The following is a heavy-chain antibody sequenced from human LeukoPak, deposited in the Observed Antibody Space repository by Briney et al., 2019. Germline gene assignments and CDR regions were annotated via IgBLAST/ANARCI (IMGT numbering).Heavy chain of an antibody. CDR1: GYTFTGYY. V-gene: IGHV1-2*02. D-gene: IGHD3-3*01. CDR2: INPNSGGT. Sequence: ASVKVSCKASGYTFTGYYMHWVRQAPGQGLEWMGWINPNSGGTNYAQKFQGRVTMTRDTSISTAYMELSSLRSEDTAVYYCARVAYYDFWSGYFHASGYYYYMDVWGKGTTVTVSS. J-gene: IGHJ6*03. CDR3: ARVAYYDFWSGYFHASGYYYYMDV.